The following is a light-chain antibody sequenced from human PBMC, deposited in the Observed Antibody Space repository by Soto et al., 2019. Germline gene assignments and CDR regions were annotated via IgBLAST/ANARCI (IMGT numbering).Light chain of an antibody. J-gene: IGKJ2*01. V-gene: IGKV3-20*01. CDR3: QQYSSSPLYA. CDR1: QSDTSNY. CDR2: NAS. Sequence: EIVLTQSPGTLSLSPGERATLFCRASQSDTSNYLAWYQQKPGQAPRLLIYNASLRAAGIPDRFSGSGSGTDFTLTISRLEPEDFAMYYCQQYSSSPLYAFGQGTNLEIK.